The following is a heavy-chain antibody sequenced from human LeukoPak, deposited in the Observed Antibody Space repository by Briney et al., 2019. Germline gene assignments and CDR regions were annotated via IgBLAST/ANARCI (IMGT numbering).Heavy chain of an antibody. CDR1: GYSISSGYY. V-gene: IGHV4-38-2*02. CDR3: ARVSYDYVWGSYRYYYYYYMDV. CDR2: KYYSGNT. J-gene: IGHJ6*03. Sequence: PSETLSLTCTVSGYSISSGYYWGWIRQPPGKGLEWIRIKYYSGNTYYNPSLKSRVTISVDTSKNHFAMKLSSVTAADTAVYYCARVSYDYVWGSYRYYYYYYMDVWGKGTTVTISS. D-gene: IGHD3-16*02.